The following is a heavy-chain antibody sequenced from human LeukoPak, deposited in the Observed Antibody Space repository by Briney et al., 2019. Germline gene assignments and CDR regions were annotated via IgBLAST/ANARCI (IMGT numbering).Heavy chain of an antibody. J-gene: IGHJ3*02. CDR3: AREPVMITFGGVISKGDAFDI. V-gene: IGHV1-18*01. Sequence: GASVKVSCKASGYTFTSYGISWVRQAPGQGLEWMGWISAYNGNTNYAQKLQGRVTMTTDTSTSTAYMELRSLRSDDTAVYYCAREPVMITFGGVISKGDAFDIWGQGTMVTVSS. CDR2: ISAYNGNT. D-gene: IGHD3-16*02. CDR1: GYTFTSYG.